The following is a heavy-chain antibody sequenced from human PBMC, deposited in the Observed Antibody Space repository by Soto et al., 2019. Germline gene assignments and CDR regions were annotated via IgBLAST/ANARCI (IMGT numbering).Heavy chain of an antibody. V-gene: IGHV3-33*01. Sequence: QVPLVESGGGVVQPGRSLRLSCAASGFTFSSYGMHWVRQAPGKGLEWVAVIWYDGSNKYYADSVKGRFTISRDNSKNTLYLQMNSLRAEDTAVYYCARVSGTAELGHIDYWGQGTLVTVSS. J-gene: IGHJ4*02. D-gene: IGHD6-6*01. CDR3: ARVSGTAELGHIDY. CDR1: GFTFSSYG. CDR2: IWYDGSNK.